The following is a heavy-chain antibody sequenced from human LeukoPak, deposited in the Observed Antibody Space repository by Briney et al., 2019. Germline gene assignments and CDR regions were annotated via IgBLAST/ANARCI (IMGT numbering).Heavy chain of an antibody. CDR3: ARVLWYSSSSDNWFDP. V-gene: IGHV1-18*01. CDR1: GYTFTSYG. Sequence: ASVKVSCKASGYTFTSYGISWVRQAPGQGLEWMGWISAYNGNTNYAQKLQDRVTMTTDTSTSTAYMELRSLRSDDTAVYYCARVLWYSSSSDNWFDPWGQGTLVTVSS. J-gene: IGHJ5*02. CDR2: ISAYNGNT. D-gene: IGHD6-6*01.